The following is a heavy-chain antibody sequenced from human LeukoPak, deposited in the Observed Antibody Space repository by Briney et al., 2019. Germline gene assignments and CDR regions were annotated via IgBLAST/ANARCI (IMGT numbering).Heavy chain of an antibody. CDR2: ISSSSSYI. Sequence: GGSLRLSCAASGFTFSSYSMNWVRQAPGKGLEWVSSISSSSSYIYYADSVKGRFTISRDNAKSSLYLQMNSLRAEDTAVYYCARDRRAARPDSWGQGTLVTVSS. D-gene: IGHD6-6*01. V-gene: IGHV3-21*01. J-gene: IGHJ4*02. CDR3: ARDRRAARPDS. CDR1: GFTFSSYS.